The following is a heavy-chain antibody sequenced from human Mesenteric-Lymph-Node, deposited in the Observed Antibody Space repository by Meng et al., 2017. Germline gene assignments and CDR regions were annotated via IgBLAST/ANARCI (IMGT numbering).Heavy chain of an antibody. CDR3: AKDMGYCSGGSCYVRLDYYYGMDV. D-gene: IGHD2-15*01. Sequence: GESLKISCAASGFTFDNFAMGWVRQAPGKGLEWVANIKQDGSEKYYVDSVKGRFTISRDNAKNSLYLQMNSLRAEDTALYYCAKDMGYCSGGSCYVRLDYYYGMDVWGQGTTVTVSS. J-gene: IGHJ6*02. V-gene: IGHV3-7*03. CDR2: IKQDGSEK. CDR1: GFTFDNFA.